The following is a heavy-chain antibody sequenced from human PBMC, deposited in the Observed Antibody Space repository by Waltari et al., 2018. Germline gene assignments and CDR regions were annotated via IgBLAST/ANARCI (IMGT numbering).Heavy chain of an antibody. V-gene: IGHV3-7*01. Sequence: EVQLVESGGNLVQPGGSLRLSCAASGFPFGSDWMSWVRQAPGKGLELVATLKQDGTDKYYVDSVKGRFTVSRDNAKKSLHLQMNSLRAEDTAVYYCARWSRSLWLGGQGTLVTVSS. CDR1: GFPFGSDW. D-gene: IGHD3-10*01. J-gene: IGHJ4*02. CDR2: LKQDGTDK. CDR3: ARWSRSLWL.